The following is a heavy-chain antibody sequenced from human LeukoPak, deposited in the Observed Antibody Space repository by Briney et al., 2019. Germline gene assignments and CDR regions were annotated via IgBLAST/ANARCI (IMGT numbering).Heavy chain of an antibody. CDR1: GGSFSGYY. CDR2: INHSGST. J-gene: IGHJ4*02. CDR3: ARDLRGSSWDY. D-gene: IGHD6-13*01. Sequence: SETLSLTCAVYGGSFSGYYWSWIRQPPGKGLEWIGEINHSGSTNYNPSLKSRVTISLDTSKNQFSLELSSVTAADTAVYYCARDLRGSSWDYWGQGTLVTVSS. V-gene: IGHV4-34*01.